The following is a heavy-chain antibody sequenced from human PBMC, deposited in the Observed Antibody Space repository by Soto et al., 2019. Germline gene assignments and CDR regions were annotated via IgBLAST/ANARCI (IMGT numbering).Heavy chain of an antibody. D-gene: IGHD4-17*01. V-gene: IGHV4-39*01. Sequence: QLQLQESGPGLVKPSETLSLTCTVSGGSISSSSYYWGWIRQPPGKGLEWIGSIYYSGSTYYNPSLKSRVTISVDTSKNQFSLKLSSVTAADTAVYYCARKAHGDYTPYFQHWGQGTLVTVSS. CDR3: ARKAHGDYTPYFQH. J-gene: IGHJ1*01. CDR1: GGSISSSSYY. CDR2: IYYSGST.